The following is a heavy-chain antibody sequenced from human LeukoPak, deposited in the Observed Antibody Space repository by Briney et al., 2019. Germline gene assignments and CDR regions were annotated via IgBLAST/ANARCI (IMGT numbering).Heavy chain of an antibody. J-gene: IGHJ4*02. CDR2: IYRSGST. V-gene: IGHV4-30-2*01. CDR3: ARDGDYYDSSGFDY. D-gene: IGHD3-22*01. CDR1: GGSISSGGYS. Sequence: SQTLSLTCAVSGGSISSGGYSWSWIRQPPGKGLEWIGYIYRSGSTYYNPSLKSRVTISVDRSKNQFSLKLSSVTAADTAVYYCARDGDYYDSSGFDYWGQGTLVTVSS.